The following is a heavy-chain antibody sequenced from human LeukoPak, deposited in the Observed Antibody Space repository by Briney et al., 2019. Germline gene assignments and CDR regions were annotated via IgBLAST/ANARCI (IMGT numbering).Heavy chain of an antibody. V-gene: IGHV4-59*08. J-gene: IGHJ4*02. Sequence: SETLSLTCTVSGGSISSYCWSWIRQPPGKGLEWIGYIYYSGSTNYNPSLKSRVTISVDTSKNQFSLKLSSVTAADTAVYYCARGYCSSTSCYFDYWGQGTLVTVSS. CDR1: GGSISSYC. D-gene: IGHD2-2*01. CDR2: IYYSGST. CDR3: ARGYCSSTSCYFDY.